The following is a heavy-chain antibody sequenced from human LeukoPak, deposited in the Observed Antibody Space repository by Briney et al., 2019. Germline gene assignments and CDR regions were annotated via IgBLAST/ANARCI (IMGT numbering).Heavy chain of an antibody. CDR1: GFTFSMSA. CDR2: IIYSGGAT. Sequence: AGGPLRLSCAASGFTFSMSAMTWVRQGPGTGLEFVASIIYSGGATYYADSVKGRFTISRDNSKNTLYLQMNSLRAEDTALYYCAKDGLYYDGSEHVYYFDSWGQGTLVTVSS. V-gene: IGHV3-23*01. J-gene: IGHJ4*02. D-gene: IGHD3-22*01. CDR3: AKDGLYYDGSEHVYYFDS.